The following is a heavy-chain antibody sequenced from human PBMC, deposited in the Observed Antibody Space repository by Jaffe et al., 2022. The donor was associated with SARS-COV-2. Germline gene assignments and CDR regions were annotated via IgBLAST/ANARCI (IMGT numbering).Heavy chain of an antibody. J-gene: IGHJ4*02. CDR2: INHSGST. CDR1: GGSFSGYY. Sequence: QVQLQQWGAGLLKPSETLSLTCAVYGGSFSGYYWSWIRQPPGKGLEWIGEINHSGSTNYNPSLKSRVTISVDTSKNQFSLKLSSVTAADTAVYYCARGGSIAAAGTPNFDYWGQGTLVTVSS. D-gene: IGHD6-13*01. V-gene: IGHV4-34*01. CDR3: ARGGSIAAAGTPNFDY.